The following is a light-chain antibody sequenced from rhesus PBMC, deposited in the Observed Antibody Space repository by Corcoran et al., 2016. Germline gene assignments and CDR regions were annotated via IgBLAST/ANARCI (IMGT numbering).Light chain of an antibody. J-gene: IGKJ1*01. CDR1: ENVNNY. CDR3: QHGYGTPRT. V-gene: IGKV1-74*01. CDR2: KAA. Sequence: DIQMTQSPSSLSASVGDRVTITCRASENVNNYLNWYQQKPGKAPKLLIYKAATLQSGVPSRFSGSGSGTDYTFTIRSLRPEDVATYYCQHGYGTPRTFGQVTKVEIE.